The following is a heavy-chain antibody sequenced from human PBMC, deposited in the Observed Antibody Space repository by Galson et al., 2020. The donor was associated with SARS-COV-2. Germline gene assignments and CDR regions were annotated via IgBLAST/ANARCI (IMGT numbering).Heavy chain of an antibody. V-gene: IGHV3-30*03. J-gene: IGHJ4*02. CDR1: GFTFSSYG. CDR2: ISYDGSNK. CDR3: ARGPRFGELLSPFDY. D-gene: IGHD3-10*01. Sequence: LSLTCAAFGFTFSSYGMHWVRQAPGKGLEWVAVISYDGSNKYYADSVKGRFTISRDNSKNTLYVQMNSLRAEDTAVYYCARGPRFGELLSPFDYWGQGTLVTVSS.